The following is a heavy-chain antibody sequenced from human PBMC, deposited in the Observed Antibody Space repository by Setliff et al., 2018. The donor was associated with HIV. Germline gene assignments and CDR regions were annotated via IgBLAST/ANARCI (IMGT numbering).Heavy chain of an antibody. Sequence: ASVKVSCKASTYTFSSYVINWVRQAPGQGLEWMGRISVYNGNTIYAQKLQGRVIMTTDTSTSTAYMELRSLRSDDTAMYYCATQRDIVMVPGQGGFDIWAQGTLVTVSS. J-gene: IGHJ3*02. D-gene: IGHD2-2*01. V-gene: IGHV1-18*01. CDR3: ATQRDIVMVPGQGGFDI. CDR1: TYTFSSYV. CDR2: ISVYNGNT.